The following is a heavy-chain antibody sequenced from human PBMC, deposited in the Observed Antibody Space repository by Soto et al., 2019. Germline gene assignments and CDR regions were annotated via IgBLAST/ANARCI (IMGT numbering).Heavy chain of an antibody. V-gene: IGHV1-69*08. CDR1: GGTFSSYT. J-gene: IGHJ4*02. CDR3: ARENTAMASDY. CDR2: IIPILGIA. Sequence: QVQLVQSGAEVKKPGSSVNVSCKASGGTFSSYTISWVRQAPVQGLEWMGRIIPILGIANYAQKFQGRVTITADKSTSTAYMELSSLRSEDTAVYYCARENTAMASDYWGQGTLVTVSS. D-gene: IGHD5-18*01.